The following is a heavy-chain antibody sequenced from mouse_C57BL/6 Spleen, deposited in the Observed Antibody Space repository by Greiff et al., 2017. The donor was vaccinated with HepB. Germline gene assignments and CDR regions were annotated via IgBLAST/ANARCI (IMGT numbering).Heavy chain of an antibody. CDR1: GYTFTDYE. J-gene: IGHJ3*01. V-gene: IGHV1-15*01. CDR2: IDPETGGT. D-gene: IGHD2-5*01. CDR3: SSVYSNSFAY. Sequence: QVQLQQSGAELVRPGASVTLSCKASGYTFTDYEMHWVKQTPVHGLEWIGAIDPETGGTAYNQKFKGKAILTADKSSSTAYMELRSLTSEDSAVYYSSSVYSNSFAYWGQGTLVTVSA.